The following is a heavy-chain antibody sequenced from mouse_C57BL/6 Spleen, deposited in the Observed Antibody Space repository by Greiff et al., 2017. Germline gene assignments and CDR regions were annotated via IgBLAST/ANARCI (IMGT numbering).Heavy chain of an antibody. CDR3: ARRSIYDGYYDAMDY. D-gene: IGHD2-3*01. V-gene: IGHV1-66*01. Sequence: VQLQQSGPELVKPGASVKISCKASGYSFTSYYIPWVKQRPGQGLEWIGWIYPGSGNTTYNEKFKGKATLPADTSSSTAYRQLSSLTSEDSAVYYCARRSIYDGYYDAMDYWGQGTSVTVSS. CDR2: IYPGSGNT. CDR1: GYSFTSYY. J-gene: IGHJ4*01.